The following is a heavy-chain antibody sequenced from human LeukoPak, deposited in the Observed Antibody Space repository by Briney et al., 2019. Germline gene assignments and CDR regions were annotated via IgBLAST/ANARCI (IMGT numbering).Heavy chain of an antibody. V-gene: IGHV1-69*13. CDR1: GGSFSSYA. CDR2: IVPVFGTA. J-gene: IGHJ4*02. CDR3: ARVPTVGATPHFDY. Sequence: SVKVSCKASGGSFSSYAISWVRQAPGQGLEWMGGIVPVFGTANYAQKFQGRLTITADDSTTTAYMELSSLRSDDTAVYYCARVPTVGATPHFDYWGQGTLVTVSS. D-gene: IGHD1-26*01.